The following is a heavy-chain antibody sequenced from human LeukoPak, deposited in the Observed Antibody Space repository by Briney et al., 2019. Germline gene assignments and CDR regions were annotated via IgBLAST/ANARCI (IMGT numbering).Heavy chain of an antibody. V-gene: IGHV1-18*01. CDR1: GYTFTSYG. CDR3: ARSGYCSSTSCYSHIYYYYGMDV. Sequence: AASVKVSCKASGYTFTSYGISWVRQAPGQGLEWMGWISAYNGNTNYAQKLQGRVTMTTDTSTSTAYMELRSLRSDDTAVYYCARSGYCSSTSCYSHIYYYYGMDVWGQGTTVTVSS. CDR2: ISAYNGNT. D-gene: IGHD2-2*01. J-gene: IGHJ6*02.